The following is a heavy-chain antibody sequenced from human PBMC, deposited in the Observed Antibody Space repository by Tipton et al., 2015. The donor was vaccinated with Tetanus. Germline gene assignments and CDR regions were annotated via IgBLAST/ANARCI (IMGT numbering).Heavy chain of an antibody. Sequence: QLVQSGAEVKKPGASVKVSCKASGYTFTHYGVNWVRQAPGQGLEWMGWISPFNENVNYAEKFQGRLTMTTDRSTATVYMDLRSLRSDDTAVYYCARERGLGPHEYFEHWGQGTLVTVSS. CDR1: GYTFTHYG. J-gene: IGHJ5*02. V-gene: IGHV1-18*01. CDR3: ARERGLGPHEYFEH. D-gene: IGHD3/OR15-3a*01. CDR2: ISPFNENV.